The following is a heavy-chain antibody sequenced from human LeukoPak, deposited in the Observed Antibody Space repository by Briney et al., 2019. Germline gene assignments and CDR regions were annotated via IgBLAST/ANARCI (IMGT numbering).Heavy chain of an antibody. Sequence: PSETLSLTCTVSGDSISSNYWSWIRQPAGEGLEWIGRIYNSGATQYNPSLESRVTMSLDTSKNQFSLKLTSVTAADTALYYCARDQALNWNYDVFDLWGQGTLVTVPS. V-gene: IGHV4-4*07. J-gene: IGHJ4*02. CDR3: ARDQALNWNYDVFDL. D-gene: IGHD1-7*01. CDR1: GDSISSNY. CDR2: IYNSGAT.